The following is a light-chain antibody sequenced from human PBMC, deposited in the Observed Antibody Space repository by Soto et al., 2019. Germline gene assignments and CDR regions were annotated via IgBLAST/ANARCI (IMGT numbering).Light chain of an antibody. V-gene: IGKV3-20*01. CDR1: ESVSSSY. CDR2: GAT. Sequence: EIVLTQSPGTLSLSPGESATLSCGASESVSSSYLAWYQQKPGQAPRLLIYGATTRLRGVPDRFSGSGSGTDFTLTISRLEPEDCEVYYCQQYGSSPFTFGPVTKVDI. CDR3: QQYGSSPFT. J-gene: IGKJ3*01.